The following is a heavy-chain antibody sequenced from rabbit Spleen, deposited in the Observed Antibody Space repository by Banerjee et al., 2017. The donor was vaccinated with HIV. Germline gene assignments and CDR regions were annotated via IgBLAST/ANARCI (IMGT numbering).Heavy chain of an antibody. J-gene: IGHJ6*01. CDR2: IAGSSSGFT. D-gene: IGHD1-1*01. CDR1: GIDFSSYYY. V-gene: IGHV1S45*01. Sequence: QQQLEESGGGLVKPGGTLTLTCKASGIDFSSYYYMCWVRQAPGKGLEWISCIAGSSSGFTYSATWAKGRFTISKASSTTVTLQATRLTAADTATYFCARDTSSSFSSYGMDLWGPGTLVTVS. CDR3: ARDTSSSFSSYGMDL.